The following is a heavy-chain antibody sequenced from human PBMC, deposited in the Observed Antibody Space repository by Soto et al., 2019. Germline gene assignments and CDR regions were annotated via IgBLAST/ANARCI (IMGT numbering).Heavy chain of an antibody. V-gene: IGHV3-48*01. J-gene: IGHJ4*02. CDR1: GFTFSSYS. CDR2: ISSSSSTI. D-gene: IGHD3-16*01. CDR3: AGSEERRFGGEALDY. Sequence: EVQLVESGGGLVQPGGSLRLSCAASGFTFSSYSMNWVRQAPGKGLEWVSYISSSSSTIYYADSVKGRFTISRDNAKNSLYLQMNSLRAEDTAVYYCAGSEERRFGGEALDYWGQGTLVTVSS.